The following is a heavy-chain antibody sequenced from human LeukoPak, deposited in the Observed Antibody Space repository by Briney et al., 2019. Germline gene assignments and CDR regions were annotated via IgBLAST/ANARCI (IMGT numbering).Heavy chain of an antibody. CDR2: IIPIFGTA. D-gene: IGHD2-2*01. V-gene: IGHV1-69*06. J-gene: IGHJ4*02. CDR3: ARAGGSTASDY. Sequence: ASVKVSCKASGGTFSSYAISWVRQAPGQGLEWMGGIIPIFGTANYAQKSQGRVTITADKSTSTAYMELSSLRSDDTAVYYCARAGGSTASDYWGQGTLVTVSS. CDR1: GGTFSSYA.